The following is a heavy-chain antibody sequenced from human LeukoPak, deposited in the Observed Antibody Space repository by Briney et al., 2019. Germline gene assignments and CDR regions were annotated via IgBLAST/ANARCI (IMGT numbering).Heavy chain of an antibody. J-gene: IGHJ4*02. CDR3: VSFYETY. Sequence: GGSLRLSCAASGFTFSSSWMHWVRHAPEKGLVWVSRINSDGSSTSYADSVKGRFTISKDNAKNTVYLQMNNLRAEDTAVYYCVSFYETYWGRGTLVTVSS. D-gene: IGHD2-2*01. CDR1: GFTFSSSW. CDR2: INSDGSST. V-gene: IGHV3-74*01.